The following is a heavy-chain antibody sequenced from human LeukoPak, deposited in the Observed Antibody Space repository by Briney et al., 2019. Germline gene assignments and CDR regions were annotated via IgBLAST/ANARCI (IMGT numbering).Heavy chain of an antibody. CDR1: GFTVSSSS. Sequence: GGSLRLSCAASGFTVSSSSMNWVRLGPGKGLEWVSVISSDGNTYYADSVKGRFTISRDNSRNTLSLQMHGLRADDTAVYYCARGQEQFSSPWQWGPRRKNFFYYGMDVWGQGTTVTVSS. V-gene: IGHV3-66*01. D-gene: IGHD6-19*01. CDR3: ARGQEQFSSPWQWGPRRKNFFYYGMDV. J-gene: IGHJ6*02. CDR2: ISSDGNT.